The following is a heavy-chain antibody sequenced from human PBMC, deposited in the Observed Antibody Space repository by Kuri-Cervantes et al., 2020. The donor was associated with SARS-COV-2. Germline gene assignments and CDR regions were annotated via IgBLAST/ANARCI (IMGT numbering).Heavy chain of an antibody. Sequence: GESLKISWAASGFTFSSYAMHWVRQAPGKGLEWVAVISYDGSNKYYADSVKGRFTISRDNSKNTLYLQMNSLRAEDTAVYYCATDRVGVHDNWGQGTLVTVSS. CDR2: ISYDGSNK. D-gene: IGHD2-21*01. J-gene: IGHJ4*02. CDR1: GFTFSSYA. V-gene: IGHV3-30-3*01. CDR3: ATDRVGVHDN.